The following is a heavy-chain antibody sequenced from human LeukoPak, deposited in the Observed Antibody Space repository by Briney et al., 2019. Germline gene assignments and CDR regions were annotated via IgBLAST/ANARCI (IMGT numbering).Heavy chain of an antibody. CDR1: GGSISSSNW. Sequence: SGTLSLTCAVSGGSISSSNWWSWVRQPPGKGLEWIGEIYHSGSTNYNPSLKSRVTISVDTSKNQFSLKLSSVTAADTAVYYCARAGSGSSSDYWGQGTLVTVSS. CDR3: ARAGSGSSSDY. J-gene: IGHJ4*02. V-gene: IGHV4-4*02. D-gene: IGHD6-13*01. CDR2: IYHSGST.